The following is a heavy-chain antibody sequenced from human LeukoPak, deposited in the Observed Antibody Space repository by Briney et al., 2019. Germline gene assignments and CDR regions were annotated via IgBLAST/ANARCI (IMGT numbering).Heavy chain of an antibody. Sequence: ASVKVSCKASGFTFTSSAMQWVRQARGQRLEWIGWIVVGSGNTNYAQKFQGRVTMTRDTSISTAYMELSRLRSDDTAVYYCARDDYGDYGLDYWGQGTLVTVSS. CDR1: GFTFTSSA. CDR2: IVVGSGNT. V-gene: IGHV1-58*02. CDR3: ARDDYGDYGLDY. J-gene: IGHJ4*02. D-gene: IGHD4-17*01.